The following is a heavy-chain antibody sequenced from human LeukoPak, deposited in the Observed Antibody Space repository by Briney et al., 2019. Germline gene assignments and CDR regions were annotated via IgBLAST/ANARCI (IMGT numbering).Heavy chain of an antibody. V-gene: IGHV1-18*01. D-gene: IGHD3-3*01. CDR1: GYTFTSYG. Sequence: ASVKVSCKASGYTFTSYGISWVRQAPGQGLEWMGWISAYNGNTNYAQKLQGRVTMTTDTSTSTAYMELRSLRSDDTAVYYCARGAITIFGVVINWFDPWGQGTLVTVSP. J-gene: IGHJ5*02. CDR2: ISAYNGNT. CDR3: ARGAITIFGVVINWFDP.